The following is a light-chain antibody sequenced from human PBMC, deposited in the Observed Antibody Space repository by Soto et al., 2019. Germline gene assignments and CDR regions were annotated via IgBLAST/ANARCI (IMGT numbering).Light chain of an antibody. Sequence: DIQMTQCPSSVSASXXXXXTXTXRASQGISNWLAWYQQKPGIAPKLLIYAASSLQSGVPSRFSGSGSGTEFTLTISSLQPDDFATYYCQQYNSYLYTFGQRAKVNIK. CDR3: QQYNSYLYT. CDR2: AAS. J-gene: IGKJ2*01. CDR1: QGISNW. V-gene: IGKV1D-16*01.